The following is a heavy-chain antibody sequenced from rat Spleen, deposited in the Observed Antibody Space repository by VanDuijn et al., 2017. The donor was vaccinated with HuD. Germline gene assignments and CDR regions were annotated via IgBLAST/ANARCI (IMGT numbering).Heavy chain of an antibody. Sequence: QVQLKESGPGLVQPSQTLSLTCTVSGFSLTNNGVSWVRQSPGKGLEWMGGIWGDGSTNYNSALKSRLSISRDTSKSQVFLKMNSLQTEDTAIYFCTRPNYGGYGVWGPGTMVTVSS. V-gene: IGHV2-1*01. D-gene: IGHD1-11*01. J-gene: IGHJ1*01. CDR3: TRPNYGGYGV. CDR1: GFSLTNNG. CDR2: IWGDGST.